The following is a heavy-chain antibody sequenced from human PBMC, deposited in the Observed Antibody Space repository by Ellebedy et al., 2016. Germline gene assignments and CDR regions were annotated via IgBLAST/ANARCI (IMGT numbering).Heavy chain of an antibody. Sequence: SETLSLTXTVSGGSISSYYWSWIRQPPGKGLEWIGYIYYSGSTNYNPSLKSRVTISVDTSKNQFSLKLSSVTAADTAVYYCASGFWSGYWGYWGQGTLVTVSS. D-gene: IGHD3-3*01. J-gene: IGHJ4*02. CDR1: GGSISSYY. V-gene: IGHV4-59*01. CDR3: ASGFWSGYWGY. CDR2: IYYSGST.